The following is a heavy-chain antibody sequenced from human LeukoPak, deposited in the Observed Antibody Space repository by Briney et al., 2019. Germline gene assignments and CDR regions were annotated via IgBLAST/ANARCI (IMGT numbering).Heavy chain of an antibody. J-gene: IGHJ4*02. CDR1: GGSISSYY. CDR3: ASRSSIWSGYQDTLYYFDS. V-gene: IGHV4-59*01. CDR2: IYYSGST. D-gene: IGHD3-3*01. Sequence: SETLSLTCTVSGGSISSYYWSWIRQPPGKRLEWIGHIYYSGSTNYNPSLKSRVTISVDTSKNQFSLKLGSVTAADTAVYYCASRSSIWSGYQDTLYYFDSWGQGTLVTVSS.